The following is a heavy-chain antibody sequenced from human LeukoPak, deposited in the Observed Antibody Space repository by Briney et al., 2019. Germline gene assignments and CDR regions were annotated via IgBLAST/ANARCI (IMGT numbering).Heavy chain of an antibody. CDR3: ARVSMASLAFDY. J-gene: IGHJ4*02. CDR1: GYTFTGYY. CDR2: INPNSGGT. Sequence: ATVKVSCKASGYTFTGYYMHWVRQAPGQGLEWMGWINPNSGGTNYAQKFQGRVTMTRDTSISTAYMELSRLRSDDTAVYYCARVSMASLAFDYWGQGTLVTVSS. V-gene: IGHV1-2*02. D-gene: IGHD2/OR15-2a*01.